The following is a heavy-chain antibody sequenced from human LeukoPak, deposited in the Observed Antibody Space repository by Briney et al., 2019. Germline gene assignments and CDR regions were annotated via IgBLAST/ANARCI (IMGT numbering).Heavy chain of an antibody. CDR2: IYYIGST. D-gene: IGHD4-23*01. V-gene: IGHV4-39*01. J-gene: IGHJ4*02. CDR1: GGSISSSSYY. CDR3: ARPLYGGNSPFDY. Sequence: TSETLSLTCTVSGGSISSSSYYWGWIRQPPGKGLEWIGSIYYIGSTYYNPSLKSRVTISVDTSKNQFSLELSSVTAADTAVYYCARPLYGGNSPFDYWGQGTLVTVSS.